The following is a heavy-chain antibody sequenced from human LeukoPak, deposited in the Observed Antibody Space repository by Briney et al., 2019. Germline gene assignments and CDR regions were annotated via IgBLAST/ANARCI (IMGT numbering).Heavy chain of an antibody. V-gene: IGHV3-66*01. CDR1: GFTVSSNY. CDR2: IYSGGST. CDR3: TTVLSSNRYNLCDY. Sequence: PGGSLRLSCAASGFTVSSNYMSWVRRAPGKGLEWVSVIYSGGSTYYADSVKGRFTISRDNAKNTLYLQMNSLGAEDTAVYYCTTVLSSNRYNLCDYWGQGTLVTVSS. D-gene: IGHD6-13*01. J-gene: IGHJ4*02.